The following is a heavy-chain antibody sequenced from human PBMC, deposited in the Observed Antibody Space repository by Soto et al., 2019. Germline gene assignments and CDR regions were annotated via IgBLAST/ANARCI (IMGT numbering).Heavy chain of an antibody. V-gene: IGHV1-18*01. CDR3: AREQQQLVRNYYFDY. CDR1: GYTFTSYG. J-gene: IGHJ4*02. Sequence: ASVKVSCKASGYTFTSYGISWVRQAPGQGLEWMGWINPNSGSASYAQKFQGRVTMTRDTSTSTVYMELSSLRSEDTAVYYCAREQQQLVRNYYFDYWGQGTLVTVSS. D-gene: IGHD6-13*01. CDR2: INPNSGSA.